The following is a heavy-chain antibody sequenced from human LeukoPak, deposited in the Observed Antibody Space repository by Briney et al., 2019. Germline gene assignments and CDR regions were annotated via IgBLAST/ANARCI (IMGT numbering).Heavy chain of an antibody. V-gene: IGHV4-31*03. Sequence: PSETLSLTCTVSGGSISSGGYYWSWIRQHPGKGLEWIGYIYYSGSTYYNPSLKSRVTISVDTSKNQFSLKLSSVTDADTAVYYCARDHDGSGSYHPEWGQGTLVTVSS. CDR3: ARDHDGSGSYHPE. CDR1: GGSISSGGYY. D-gene: IGHD3-10*01. CDR2: IYYSGST. J-gene: IGHJ4*02.